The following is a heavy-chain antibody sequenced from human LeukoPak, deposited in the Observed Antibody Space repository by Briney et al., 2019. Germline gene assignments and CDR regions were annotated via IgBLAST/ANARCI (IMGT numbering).Heavy chain of an antibody. J-gene: IGHJ5*02. CDR1: GYTFTSYG. CDR3: ARDLMTTVTTGFRNWFDP. V-gene: IGHV1-18*01. CDR2: ISADNGNT. Sequence: GASVKVSCKASGYTFTSYGISWVRQAPGQGLEWMGWISADNGNTKYAQKFQGRVTITRDTSASTAYMELSSLRSEDTAVYYCARDLMTTVTTGFRNWFDPWGQGTLVTVSS. D-gene: IGHD4-17*01.